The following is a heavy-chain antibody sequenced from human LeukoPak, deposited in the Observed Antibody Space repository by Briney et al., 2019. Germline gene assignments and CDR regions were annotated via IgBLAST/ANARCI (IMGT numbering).Heavy chain of an antibody. CDR3: ARISSNWYTGHFDY. Sequence: GESLKISCKGSGYTFTTYWIAWVRQMPGKGLEWMGIIYPGDSDTRYSPSFQGQVTISADKPISTAYPQWSSLKASDTAMYYCARISSNWYTGHFDYWGQGTLVTVSS. CDR1: GYTFTTYW. J-gene: IGHJ4*02. D-gene: IGHD6-13*01. CDR2: IYPGDSDT. V-gene: IGHV5-51*04.